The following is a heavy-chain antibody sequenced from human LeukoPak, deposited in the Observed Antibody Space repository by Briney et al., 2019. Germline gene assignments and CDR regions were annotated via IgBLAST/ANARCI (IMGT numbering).Heavy chain of an antibody. V-gene: IGHV3-23*01. Sequence: GGSLRLSCAASGVTFSGYAMSWVRQAPGKGLEWVSAISGSGGSTYYADSVKGRFTISRDNSKNTLYLQMNSLRAEDTAVYYCANQRLERRNYWGQGTLVTVSS. CDR2: ISGSGGST. D-gene: IGHD1-1*01. J-gene: IGHJ4*02. CDR3: ANQRLERRNY. CDR1: GVTFSGYA.